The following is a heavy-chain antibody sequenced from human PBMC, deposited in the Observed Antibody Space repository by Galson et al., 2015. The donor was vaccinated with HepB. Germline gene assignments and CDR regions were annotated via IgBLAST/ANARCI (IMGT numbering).Heavy chain of an antibody. V-gene: IGHV3-53*01. Sequence: SLRLSCAASGFTVSSNYMSWVRQAPRKGLEWVSVIYSGGSTYYADSVKGRFTISRDNSKNTLYLQMNSLRAEDTAVYYCAKDTSYGDYESSWGQGTLVTVSS. J-gene: IGHJ4*02. CDR3: AKDTSYGDYESS. CDR1: GFTVSSNY. CDR2: IYSGGST. D-gene: IGHD4-17*01.